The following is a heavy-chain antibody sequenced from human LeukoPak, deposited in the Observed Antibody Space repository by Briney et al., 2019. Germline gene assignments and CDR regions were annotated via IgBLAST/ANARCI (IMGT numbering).Heavy chain of an antibody. CDR1: GGSISSYY. V-gene: IGHV4-4*07. J-gene: IGHJ4*02. CDR2: IYTSGST. Sequence: SETLSLTCTVSGGSISSYYWSWIRQPAGKGLEWIGRIYTSGSTNYNPSLKSRVTMPVDTSKNQFSLKLSSVTAADTAVYYCARDFSGYTVHYFDYWGQGTLVTVSS. D-gene: IGHD2-15*01. CDR3: ARDFSGYTVHYFDY.